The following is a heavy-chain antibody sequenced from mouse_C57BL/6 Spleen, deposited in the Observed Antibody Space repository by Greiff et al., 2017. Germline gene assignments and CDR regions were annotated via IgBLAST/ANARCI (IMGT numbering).Heavy chain of an antibody. J-gene: IGHJ1*03. V-gene: IGHV1-82*01. D-gene: IGHD2-4*01. CDR2: IYPGDGDT. Sequence: VQLQESGPELVKPGASVKISCKASGYAFSSSWMNWVKQRPGKGLEWIGRIYPGDGDTNYNGKFKGKATLTADKSSSTAYMQLISLTAEDAAVYFCARAYYEYGRWDVDVWGTGT. CDR1: GYAFSSSW. CDR3: ARAYYEYGRWDVDV.